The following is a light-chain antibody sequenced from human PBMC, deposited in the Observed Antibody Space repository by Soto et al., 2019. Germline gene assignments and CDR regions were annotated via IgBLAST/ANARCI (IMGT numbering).Light chain of an antibody. J-gene: IGKJ5*01. CDR2: DAS. CDR1: QSFSSN. Sequence: EIVMAQSPATLSVSPGERATLSCRASQSFSSNLAWYQQKPGQPPRLLIYDASTRATGIPARFSGSGSGTEFILTISSLQSEDFAVYYCQHYNNWHITFGQGTRLENK. V-gene: IGKV3-15*01. CDR3: QHYNNWHIT.